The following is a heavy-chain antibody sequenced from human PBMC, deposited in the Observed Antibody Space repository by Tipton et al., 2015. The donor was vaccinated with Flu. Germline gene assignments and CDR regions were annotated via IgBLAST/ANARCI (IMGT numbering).Heavy chain of an antibody. Sequence: LRLSCTVSGGSFSGYYWSWIRQPPGKGLEWIGEINHSGSTNYNPSLKSRVTISVDTSKNQFSLKLSSVTAADTAVYYCARHLYDFWSGYSRIFDYWGQGTLVTVSS. J-gene: IGHJ4*02. CDR2: INHSGST. CDR1: GGSFSGYY. V-gene: IGHV4-34*01. CDR3: ARHLYDFWSGYSRIFDY. D-gene: IGHD3-3*01.